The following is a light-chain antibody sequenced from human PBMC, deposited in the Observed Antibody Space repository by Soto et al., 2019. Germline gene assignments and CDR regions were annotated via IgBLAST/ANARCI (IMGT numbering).Light chain of an antibody. CDR2: GAS. Sequence: EIVMTQSPATLSVSPGETATLSCRASQSVAGNLAWYQQKPGQPPRLLIYGASTRATGIPARFSGSGSGTDFTLTIRSLEPEDFAIYYCQQRANWPLTTFGHGTRLEIK. CDR3: QQRANWPLTT. J-gene: IGKJ5*01. CDR1: QSVAGN. V-gene: IGKV3-15*01.